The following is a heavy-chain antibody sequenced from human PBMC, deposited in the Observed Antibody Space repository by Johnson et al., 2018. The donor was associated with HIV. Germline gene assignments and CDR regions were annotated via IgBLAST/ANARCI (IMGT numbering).Heavy chain of an antibody. V-gene: IGHV3-9*01. J-gene: IGHJ3*02. D-gene: IGHD6-19*01. CDR2: NSWNSGSI. Sequence: VQLVESGGGLVQPGRSLRLSCAASGFTFDDYAMHWVRQAPGKGLEWVSGNSWNSGSIGYADSVKGRFTISSDNAKNSLYLQMNSLRAEDTAWYYCAKDARAGSEPRDALDIWGQGTMVTGSS. CDR3: AKDARAGSEPRDALDI. CDR1: GFTFDDYA.